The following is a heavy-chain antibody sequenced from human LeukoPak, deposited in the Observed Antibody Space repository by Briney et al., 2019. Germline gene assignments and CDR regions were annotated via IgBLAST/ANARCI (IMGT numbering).Heavy chain of an antibody. CDR3: ARGRLRDRAMDY. J-gene: IGHJ4*02. Sequence: PSETLSLTCAVYGGSFSGYYWSWIRQPPGKGLEWIGEINHSGSTNYNPSLKSRVTISVDTSKNQFSLMLSSVTAADTAVYYCARGRLRDRAMDYWGQGTLVTVSS. CDR1: GGSFSGYY. V-gene: IGHV4-34*01. CDR2: INHSGST. D-gene: IGHD2-2*01.